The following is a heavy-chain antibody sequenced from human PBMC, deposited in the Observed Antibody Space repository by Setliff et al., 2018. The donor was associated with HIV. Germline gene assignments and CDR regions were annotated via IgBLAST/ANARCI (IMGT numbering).Heavy chain of an antibody. CDR1: GYTFTTFR. D-gene: IGHD6-13*01. CDR3: ARFSSSWPYYFDY. V-gene: IGHV1-18*01. Sequence: ASVKVSCKASGYTFTTFRINWVRQAPGQGLEWMGWITPFNGRTNYAQRFQGRVTMTTDTSTNTAYMELSSLRSEDTAVYYCARFSSSWPYYFDYWGQGMLVTVSS. J-gene: IGHJ4*02. CDR2: ITPFNGRT.